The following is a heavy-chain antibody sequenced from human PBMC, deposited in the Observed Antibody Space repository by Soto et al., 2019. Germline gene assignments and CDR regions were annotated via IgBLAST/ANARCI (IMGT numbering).Heavy chain of an antibody. V-gene: IGHV4-38-2*02. Sequence: PSETLSLTCAVSGYSIRSGYYGGFIRQPPWKGLEWIGSIYHSGSTYYNPSLKSRVTISVDTSKNQISLKLSSVTAADTAVYYCARDVDYDTNGYDYFDYWGQGTLVTVSS. CDR2: IYHSGST. CDR1: GYSIRSGYY. CDR3: ARDVDYDTNGYDYFDY. D-gene: IGHD3-22*01. J-gene: IGHJ4*02.